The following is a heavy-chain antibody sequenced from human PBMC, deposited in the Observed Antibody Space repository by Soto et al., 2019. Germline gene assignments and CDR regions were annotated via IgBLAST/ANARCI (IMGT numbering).Heavy chain of an antibody. Sequence: GGSLRLSCAASGFTFSSYSMNWVRQAPGKGLEWVSSISSSSSYIYYADSVKGRFTISRDNAKNSLYLQMNSLRAEDTAVYYCASFIAVAGWFDYWGQGTLVTVSS. CDR1: GFTFSSYS. CDR3: ASFIAVAGWFDY. CDR2: ISSSSSYI. J-gene: IGHJ4*02. V-gene: IGHV3-21*01. D-gene: IGHD6-19*01.